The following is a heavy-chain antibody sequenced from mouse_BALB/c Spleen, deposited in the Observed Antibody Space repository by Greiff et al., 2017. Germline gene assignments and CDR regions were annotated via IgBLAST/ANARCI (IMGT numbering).Heavy chain of an antibody. V-gene: IGHV5-6-5*01. CDR2: ISSGGST. CDR3: ARDGRWFDY. J-gene: IGHJ2*01. D-gene: IGHD1-1*02. CDR1: GFTFSSYA. Sequence: EVHLVESGGGLVKPGGSLKLSCAASGFTFSSYAMSWVRQTPEKRLEWVASISSGGSTYYPDSVKGRFTISRDNARNILYLQMSSLRSEDTAMYYCARDGRWFDYWGQGTTLTVSS.